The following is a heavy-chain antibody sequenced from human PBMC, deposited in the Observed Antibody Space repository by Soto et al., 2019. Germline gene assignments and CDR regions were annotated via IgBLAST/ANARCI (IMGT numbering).Heavy chain of an antibody. J-gene: IGHJ4*02. CDR3: ARASGSNIHFDY. CDR1: GFTFSSYG. Sequence: PGGSLRLSCAASGFTFSSYGMHWVRQAPGKGLEWVAVIWYDGSNKFYADSVKGRFTISRDNTKNTLYLQMNSLRVEDTAVYYCARASGSNIHFDYWGQGTLVTVS. CDR2: IWYDGSNK. D-gene: IGHD1-26*01. V-gene: IGHV3-33*01.